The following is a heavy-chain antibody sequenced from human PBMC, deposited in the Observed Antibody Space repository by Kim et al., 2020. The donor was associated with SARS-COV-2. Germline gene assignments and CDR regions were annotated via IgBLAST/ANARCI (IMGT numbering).Heavy chain of an antibody. Sequence: SETLSLTCTVSGGSISSSSYYWGWIRQPPGKGLEWIGSIYYSGSTYYNPSLKSRVTISVDTSKNQFSLKLSSVTAADTAVYYCARLSGGYYDSSGYYCDYWGQGTLVTVSS. V-gene: IGHV4-39*01. CDR3: ARLSGGYYDSSGYYCDY. CDR1: GGSISSSSYY. D-gene: IGHD3-22*01. J-gene: IGHJ4*02. CDR2: IYYSGST.